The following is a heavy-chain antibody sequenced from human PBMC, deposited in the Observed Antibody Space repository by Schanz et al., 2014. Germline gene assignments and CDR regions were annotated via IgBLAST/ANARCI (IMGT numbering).Heavy chain of an antibody. V-gene: IGHV1-2*02. D-gene: IGHD3-10*01. CDR3: ARALFGSGHGDV. J-gene: IGHJ6*02. CDR2: ISANSGGT. CDR1: GDTFDNFG. Sequence: QVQLVQSGAEVKKPGSSVKVSCKATGDTFDNFGISWVRQAPGQGLEWMGWISANSGGTNYAQKFQGRVTMTRDTSISTAYMELSRLKSDDTAVYYCARALFGSGHGDVWGQGTTVTVSS.